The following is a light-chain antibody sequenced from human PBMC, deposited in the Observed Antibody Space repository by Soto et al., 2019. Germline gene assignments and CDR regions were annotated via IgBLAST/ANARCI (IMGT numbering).Light chain of an antibody. Sequence: IVITQAPPTLSVSPWEEAAFTSRASQSVTNNQLAWFRQKPGQAPRLLIWGVSNRATGIPDRFRGSGSGTDFTLTFALLQPEDFVVFYCYQYGSTPPTVGQGTKVDIK. V-gene: IGKV3-20*01. CDR2: GVS. J-gene: IGKJ1*01. CDR3: YQYGSTPPT. CDR1: QSVTNNQ.